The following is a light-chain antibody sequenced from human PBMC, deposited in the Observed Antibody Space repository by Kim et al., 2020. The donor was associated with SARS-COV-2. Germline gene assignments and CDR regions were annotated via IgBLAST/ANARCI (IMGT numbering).Light chain of an antibody. CDR3: NSRDSNENVF. CDR1: SLRSYY. J-gene: IGLJ2*01. V-gene: IGLV3-19*01. Sequence: ALGQTVRITCQGDSLRSYYATWYQQKPGQAPILVIYGKNNRPSGIPARFSGSSSGNTASLTITGTQAGEEADYYCNSRDSNENVFFGGGTQLTVL. CDR2: GKN.